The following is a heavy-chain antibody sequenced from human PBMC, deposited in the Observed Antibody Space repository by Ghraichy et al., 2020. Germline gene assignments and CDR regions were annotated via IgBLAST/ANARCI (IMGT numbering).Heavy chain of an antibody. CDR2: INSDGSST. D-gene: IGHD6-13*01. CDR3: ARDHIAGYYYYYGMDV. CDR1: GFTFGSFW. V-gene: IGHV3-74*01. Sequence: GESLNISCAASGFTFGSFWMHWVRQAPGKGLVLVSIINSDGSSTTHADSLQGRFTISRDNAKNTLFLQMNSLRVEDTAVYYCARDHIAGYYYYYGMDVWGQGTTVTVSS. J-gene: IGHJ6*02.